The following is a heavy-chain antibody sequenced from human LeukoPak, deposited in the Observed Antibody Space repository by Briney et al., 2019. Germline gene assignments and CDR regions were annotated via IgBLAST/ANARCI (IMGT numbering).Heavy chain of an antibody. CDR2: IKQDGSEK. CDR3: ARAPLYYDNSGSYWYFDL. Sequence: PGGSLRLSCAASGITFSSYMLTWVRQAPGKGLEWVANIKQDGSEKYYVDSVKGRFTISRDNSKNTLYLQMNSLRAEDTAVYYCARAPLYYDNSGSYWYFDLWGRGTLVTVSS. J-gene: IGHJ2*01. V-gene: IGHV3-7*03. D-gene: IGHD3-22*01. CDR1: GITFSSYM.